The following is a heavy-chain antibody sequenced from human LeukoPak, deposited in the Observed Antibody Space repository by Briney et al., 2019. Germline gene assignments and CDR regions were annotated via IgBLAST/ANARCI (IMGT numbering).Heavy chain of an antibody. CDR2: IYSSGNT. Sequence: SETLSLTCIVSGGSITSYYWSWIRQPAGKGLEWIGRIYSSGNTNYNPSLKSRVIMSQDTSTNQFSLQVNSVTAADSAVYYCARSFRGYSQGYYYYAMDVWGQGTTVTVFS. D-gene: IGHD5-18*01. J-gene: IGHJ6*02. CDR1: GGSITSYY. V-gene: IGHV4-4*07. CDR3: ARSFRGYSQGYYYYAMDV.